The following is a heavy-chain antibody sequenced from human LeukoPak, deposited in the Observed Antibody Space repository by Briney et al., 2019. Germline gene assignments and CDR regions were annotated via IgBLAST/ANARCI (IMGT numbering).Heavy chain of an antibody. V-gene: IGHV1-2*02. D-gene: IGHD3-22*01. Sequence: ASVKVSCKASGYTFTGYYMHWVRQAPGQGLEWMGWINPNSGGTSYAQKFQGRVTMTRDTSISTAYMELSRLRSDDTAVYYCARDYYDSGGYYYYYMDVWGKGTTVTISS. CDR1: GYTFTGYY. J-gene: IGHJ6*03. CDR3: ARDYYDSGGYYYYYMDV. CDR2: INPNSGGT.